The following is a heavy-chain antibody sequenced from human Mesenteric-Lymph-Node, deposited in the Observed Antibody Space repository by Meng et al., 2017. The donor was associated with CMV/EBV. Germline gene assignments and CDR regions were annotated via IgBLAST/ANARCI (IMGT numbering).Heavy chain of an antibody. CDR3: ARETSGSYCFDY. CDR2: ISSSATTI. V-gene: IGHV3-48*03. J-gene: IGHJ4*02. Sequence: GGSLRLSCAASGFTFSSFEILWVRQAPGKGLDWVSHISSSATTIHYADSVKGRFTISRDNANDSLYLQMNSLRAEDTAVYYCARETSGSYCFDYWGQGTLVTVSS. D-gene: IGHD2-15*01. CDR1: GFTFSSFE.